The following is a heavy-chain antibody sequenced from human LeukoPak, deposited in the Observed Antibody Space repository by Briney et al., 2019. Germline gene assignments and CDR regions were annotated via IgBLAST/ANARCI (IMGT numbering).Heavy chain of an antibody. J-gene: IGHJ4*02. CDR1: GFTFSSYA. CDR2: ISYDGSNK. CDR3: AKDSYSNYGRADY. V-gene: IGHV3-30-3*01. D-gene: IGHD4-11*01. Sequence: PGGSLRLSCAASGFTFSSYAMHWVRQAPGKGLEWVAIISYDGSNKYYAESVKGRFTISRDNSKNTLYLEMNSLRAEDTAVYYCAKDSYSNYGRADYWGQGTLVTVSS.